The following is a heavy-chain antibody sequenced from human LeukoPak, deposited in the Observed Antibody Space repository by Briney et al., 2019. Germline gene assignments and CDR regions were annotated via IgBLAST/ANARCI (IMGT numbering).Heavy chain of an antibody. D-gene: IGHD4-17*01. CDR3: AKRSGYGDYSYNWFDP. J-gene: IGHJ5*02. CDR2: ISGSGGST. V-gene: IGHV3-23*01. CDR1: GFTFSSYA. Sequence: GGSLRLSCAASGFTFSSYAMSWVRQAPGKGLEWVSAISGSGGSTYYADSVKGRFTISRDNSKNTLYLQMNSLRAEDTAVYYCAKRSGYGDYSYNWFDPWGRGTQVTVSS.